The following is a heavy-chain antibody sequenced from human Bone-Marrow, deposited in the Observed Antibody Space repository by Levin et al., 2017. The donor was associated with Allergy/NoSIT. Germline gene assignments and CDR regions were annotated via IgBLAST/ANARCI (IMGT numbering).Heavy chain of an antibody. CDR3: SLQYFDY. Sequence: PGGSLRLSCAASGFAFTNTWMNWVRQAPGKGLEWVGRIKTKSDGGTTDYAAPMKGRFIISRDDSKSTVYLQMNSLRTEDTAVYYCSLQYFDYWGQGALVSVSS. V-gene: IGHV3-15*07. CDR1: GFAFTNTW. J-gene: IGHJ4*02. CDR2: IKTKSDGGTT. D-gene: IGHD5-24*01.